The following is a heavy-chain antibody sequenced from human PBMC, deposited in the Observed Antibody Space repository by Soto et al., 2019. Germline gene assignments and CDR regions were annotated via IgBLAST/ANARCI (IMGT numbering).Heavy chain of an antibody. CDR3: ARGGYSSGWYGLKHYYGMDV. J-gene: IGHJ6*02. CDR1: GVTPISYA. CDR2: IIPIFGTA. Sequence: SVTVCCKASGVTPISYAIILLRQAHRQGLEWMGGIIPIFGTANYAQKFQGRVTITADESTSTAYMELGSLRSEDTAVYYCARGGYSSGWYGLKHYYGMDVWGQGTTVTVSS. V-gene: IGHV1-69*13. D-gene: IGHD6-19*01.